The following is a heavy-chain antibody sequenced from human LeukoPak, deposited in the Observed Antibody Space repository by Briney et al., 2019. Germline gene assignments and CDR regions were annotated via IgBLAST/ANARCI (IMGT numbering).Heavy chain of an antibody. V-gene: IGHV3-53*01. Sequence: GGSLRLSCAASGFTVNNNYMTWVRQAPGKGLEWVSVIYSNNTTYYADSVKGRFTISRDNSKNTLYLQMNSLRAEDTAVYYCARVGGDYSNYWGQGTLVTVSS. CDR2: IYSNNTT. J-gene: IGHJ4*02. CDR3: ARVGGDYSNY. D-gene: IGHD4-17*01. CDR1: GFTVNNNY.